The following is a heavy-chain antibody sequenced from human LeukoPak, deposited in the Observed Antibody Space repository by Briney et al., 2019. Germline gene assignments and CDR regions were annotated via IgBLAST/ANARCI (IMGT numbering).Heavy chain of an antibody. J-gene: IGHJ4*02. CDR1: GGSISGTNYY. D-gene: IGHD1-26*01. CDR2: IYYSGST. Sequence: SETLSLTCSVSGGSISGTNYYWAWIRQPPEKGLEWIGTIYYSGSTYYNASLKSRITISVDTSKNQFSLNLRSVTAADTAVYYCARLRSPGDFDYWGQGTLVTVSS. V-gene: IGHV4-39*07. CDR3: ARLRSPGDFDY.